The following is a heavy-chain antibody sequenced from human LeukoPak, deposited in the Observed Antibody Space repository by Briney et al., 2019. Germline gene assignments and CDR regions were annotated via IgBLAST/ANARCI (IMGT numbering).Heavy chain of an antibody. CDR2: ISYDGSNK. CDR1: GITFSSYG. D-gene: IGHD6-13*01. Sequence: PGGSMRLSCAASGITFSSYGMHWVRQAPGRGLEWVAVISYDGSNKYYADSVKGRFTISRDNSKDTLYLQMNSVRAEDTAVYYCVKDMSSSWHGGDHWGQGTLVTVSS. V-gene: IGHV3-30*18. CDR3: VKDMSSSWHGGDH. J-gene: IGHJ4*02.